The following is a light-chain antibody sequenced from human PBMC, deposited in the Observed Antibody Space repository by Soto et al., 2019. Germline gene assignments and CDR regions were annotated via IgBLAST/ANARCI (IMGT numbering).Light chain of an antibody. V-gene: IGLV1-44*01. CDR1: SSNIEGNA. Sequence: QLVLTQPPSASGTPGQRVTISCSGSSSNIEGNAVTWYQQLPGTAPKVLIYSNNQRPSGVPDRFSGSKSGTSASLAISGLQSEDEADYYCAAWDDSLNGHVVFGGGTKLTVL. CDR3: AAWDDSLNGHVV. J-gene: IGLJ2*01. CDR2: SNN.